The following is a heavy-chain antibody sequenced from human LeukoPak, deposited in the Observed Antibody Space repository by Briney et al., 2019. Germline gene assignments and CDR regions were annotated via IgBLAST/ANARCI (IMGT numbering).Heavy chain of an antibody. CDR2: INESGAT. V-gene: IGHV4-34*01. J-gene: IGHJ5*02. Sequence: PSGTLSLTCAVSIDSFSIYNWSAIRQTPAEGVEWSGEINESGATNTSPSLTSQVPLSVDMSKNQFSLKLTSVTVADTAIYYCARGQGATVPQVGKNWFDPWGQGTRVIISS. D-gene: IGHD1-26*01. CDR1: IDSFSIYN. CDR3: ARGQGATVPQVGKNWFDP.